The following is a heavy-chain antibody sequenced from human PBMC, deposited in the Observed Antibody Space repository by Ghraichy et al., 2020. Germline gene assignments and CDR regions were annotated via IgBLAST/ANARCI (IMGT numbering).Heavy chain of an antibody. J-gene: IGHJ4*02. CDR1: GGSISSSNW. CDR2: IYHSGST. D-gene: IGHD5-12*01. Sequence: SETLSLTCAVSGGSISSSNWWSWVRQPPGKGLEWIGEIYHSGSTNYKPSLNGRVTISVAKSKNQFSLKLSSVAAADTAVYYWAGARGTIMARPPFDHWGQGTLVTVSS. CDR3: AGARGTIMARPPFDH. V-gene: IGHV4-4*02.